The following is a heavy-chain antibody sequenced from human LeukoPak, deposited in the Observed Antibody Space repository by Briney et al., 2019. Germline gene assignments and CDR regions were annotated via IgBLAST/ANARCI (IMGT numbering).Heavy chain of an antibody. CDR1: GYTFTGYY. J-gene: IGHJ4*02. V-gene: IGHV1-2*02. Sequence: EASVKVSCKASGYTFTGYYMHWVRRAPGQGLGWMGWINPNSGGTNYAQKFQGRVTMTRDTSISTAYRELSRLRSDDTAVYYCARAPAFWSGYRSPNIDYWGQGTLVTVSS. CDR2: INPNSGGT. D-gene: IGHD3-3*01. CDR3: ARAPAFWSGYRSPNIDY.